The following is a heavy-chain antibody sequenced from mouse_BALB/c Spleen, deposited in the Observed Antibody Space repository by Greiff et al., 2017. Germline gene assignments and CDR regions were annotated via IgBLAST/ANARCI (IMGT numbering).Heavy chain of an antibody. D-gene: IGHD2-4*01. V-gene: IGHV1S81*02. CDR3: ARSNEYDVAY. J-gene: IGHJ3*01. CDR1: GYTFTSYW. Sequence: QVQLQQPGAELVKPGASVKLSCKASGYTFTSYWMHWVKQRPGQGLEWIGEINPSNGRTNYNEKFKSKATLTVDKSSSTAYMQLSSLTSEDSAVYYCARSNEYDVAYWGQGTLVTVSA. CDR2: INPSNGRT.